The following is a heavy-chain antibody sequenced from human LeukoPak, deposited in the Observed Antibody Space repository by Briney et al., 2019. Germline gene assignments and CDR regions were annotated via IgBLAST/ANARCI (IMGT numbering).Heavy chain of an antibody. V-gene: IGHV1-18*01. Sequence: ASVKVSCKASGYTFTSYGITWVRQAPGQGPEWMGWISGYNGNTSYAQKVQGRVTMTTDTSTSTAYMELRSLRSDDTAVYYCARDSDDSRVRNDYWGQGTLVTVSS. D-gene: IGHD4-11*01. CDR2: ISGYNGNT. CDR1: GYTFTSYG. CDR3: ARDSDDSRVRNDY. J-gene: IGHJ4*02.